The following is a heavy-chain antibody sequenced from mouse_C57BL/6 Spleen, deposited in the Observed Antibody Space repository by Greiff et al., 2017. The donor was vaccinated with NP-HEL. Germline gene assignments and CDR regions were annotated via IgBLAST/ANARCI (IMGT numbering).Heavy chain of an antibody. CDR3: ARRIYYYGSEYFDV. D-gene: IGHD1-1*01. Sequence: VQLQQSGAELMKPGASVKLSCKATGYTFTGYWIEWVKQRPGHGLEWIGEILPGSGSTNYNEKFKGKATFTTDKSSNTAYMHLSSLTTEDSAINYCARRIYYYGSEYFDVWGTGTTVTVSS. CDR2: ILPGSGST. J-gene: IGHJ1*03. CDR1: GYTFTGYW. V-gene: IGHV1-9*01.